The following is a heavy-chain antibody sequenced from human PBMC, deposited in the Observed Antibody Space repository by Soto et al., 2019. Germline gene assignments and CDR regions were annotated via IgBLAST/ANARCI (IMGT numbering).Heavy chain of an antibody. Sequence: EVQLVESGGGLVQPGGSLRLSCAASGFTFSSYWMSWVRQAPGKGLEWVANIKQDGSEKYYVDSVKGRFTIARDNAKNSLYLQMNSLRAEDTAVYYCARDSSGWSTDYWGQGTLVTVSS. CDR2: IKQDGSEK. J-gene: IGHJ4*02. D-gene: IGHD6-19*01. V-gene: IGHV3-7*05. CDR3: ARDSSGWSTDY. CDR1: GFTFSSYW.